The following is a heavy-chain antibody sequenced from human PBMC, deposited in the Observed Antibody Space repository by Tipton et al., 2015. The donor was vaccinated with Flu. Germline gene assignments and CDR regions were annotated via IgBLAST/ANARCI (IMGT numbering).Heavy chain of an antibody. Sequence: TLSLTCTVSGDSISSGAYCWTWIRQHPGKGLEWIGYIHHSGTTYYNPSLKSRLTISIDTSRNQFSLKLSSVTAADTAVYYCARRDYSNYVSEPKNWFHPWGQGTLVTVSS. CDR2: IHHSGTT. D-gene: IGHD4-11*01. CDR1: GDSISSGAYC. V-gene: IGHV4-31*03. CDR3: ARRDYSNYVSEPKNWFHP. J-gene: IGHJ5*02.